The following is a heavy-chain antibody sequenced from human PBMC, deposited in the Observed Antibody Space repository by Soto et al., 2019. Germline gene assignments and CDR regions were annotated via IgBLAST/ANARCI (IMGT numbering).Heavy chain of an antibody. V-gene: IGHV1-2*02. D-gene: IGHD6-19*01. CDR2: INPNSGGT. CDR1: GYTFTDYY. Sequence: QVQLVQSGAEVKKPGASVKVSFKASGYTFTDYYMHWVRQAPGQGLEWMGWINPNSGGTNYAQNFQGRVTMTRDTSISTLYMELRRLASDDTAVYYCATEGEMAALTWGQGTLVTVSS. J-gene: IGHJ5*02. CDR3: ATEGEMAALT.